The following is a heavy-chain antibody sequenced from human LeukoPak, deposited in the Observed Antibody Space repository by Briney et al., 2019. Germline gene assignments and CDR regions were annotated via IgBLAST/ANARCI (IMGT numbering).Heavy chain of an antibody. D-gene: IGHD3-10*01. J-gene: IGHJ4*02. CDR2: INHSGNS. V-gene: IGHV4-34*01. CDR1: GGSFSGYY. Sequence: PSETLSLTCAVYGGSFSGYYWSWIRRPPGKGLEWIGEINHSGNSDYNPSLKSRVTISVDTSKNQFSLKLSSVTAADTAVYYCASDKTMVRGVMSLWGQGTLVTVSS. CDR3: ASDKTMVRGVMSL.